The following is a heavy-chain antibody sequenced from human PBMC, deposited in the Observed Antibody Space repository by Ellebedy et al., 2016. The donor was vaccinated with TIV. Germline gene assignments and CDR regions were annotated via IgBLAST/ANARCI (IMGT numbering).Heavy chain of an antibody. CDR2: LSRRGNRI. Sequence: GESLKISXAASGFTFSIYSVNWVRQAPGKGLEWVSYLSRRGNRIFYADSVNGRFTISRDIAKNSVDLQMNSLRDEDTGIYYCARSDSGGYKDDAFEIWGQGTMVTVSS. V-gene: IGHV3-48*02. D-gene: IGHD1-26*01. J-gene: IGHJ3*02. CDR1: GFTFSIYS. CDR3: ARSDSGGYKDDAFEI.